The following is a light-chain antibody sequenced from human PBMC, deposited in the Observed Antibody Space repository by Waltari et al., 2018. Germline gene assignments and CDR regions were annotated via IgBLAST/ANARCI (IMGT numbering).Light chain of an antibody. CDR2: AAS. CDR3: QQSYSALALT. Sequence: DIQMTQSPSSRSASVGHRVTITCRASQSISNYLSWYQQKPGKAPKFLIYAASSLQSGVPSRFSGSGSGTDFTLTISSLQPEDFATYYCQQSYSALALTFGGGTKVEVK. CDR1: QSISNY. V-gene: IGKV1-39*01. J-gene: IGKJ4*01.